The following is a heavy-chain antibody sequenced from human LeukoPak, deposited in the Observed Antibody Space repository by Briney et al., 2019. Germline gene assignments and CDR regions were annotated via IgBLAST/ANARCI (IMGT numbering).Heavy chain of an antibody. D-gene: IGHD1-7*01. CDR1: GGSFNSYY. V-gene: IGHV4-34*01. CDR2: IHHSGTT. Sequence: YPSETLSLTCAVYGGSFNSYYWSWIRQPPGKGLEWIGEIHHSGTTNYNPSLKSRVTISVDTPKTQFSLKLSSVTAADTAVYYCARFDWNYNNCFDPWGQGTLVTVSS. J-gene: IGHJ5*02. CDR3: ARFDWNYNNCFDP.